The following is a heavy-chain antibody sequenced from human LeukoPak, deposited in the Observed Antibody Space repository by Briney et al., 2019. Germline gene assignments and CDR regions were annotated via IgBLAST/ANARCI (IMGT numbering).Heavy chain of an antibody. CDR2: ISGSGGST. Sequence: ETLSLTCTVSGGSISSSSYYWGWIRQPPGKGLEWVSAISGSGGSTYYADSVKGRFTISRDNSKNTLYLQMNSLRAEDTAVYYCAKGIVVVPAAISWTIYYYYGMDVWGQGTTVTVSS. V-gene: IGHV3-23*01. CDR3: AKGIVVVPAAISWTIYYYYGMDV. D-gene: IGHD2-2*01. J-gene: IGHJ6*02. CDR1: GGSISSSSYY.